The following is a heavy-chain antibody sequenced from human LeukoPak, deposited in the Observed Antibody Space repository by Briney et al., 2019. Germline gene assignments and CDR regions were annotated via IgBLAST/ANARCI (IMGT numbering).Heavy chain of an antibody. CDR2: ISGSGGST. CDR3: AKYSPQLRLGELSFGPPDY. J-gene: IGHJ4*02. CDR1: GFTFSSYA. V-gene: IGHV3-23*01. D-gene: IGHD3-16*02. Sequence: GGSLRLSCAASGFTFSSYAMSWVRQAPGKGLEWVSAISGSGGSTYYADSVKGRFTISRDNSKNTLYLQMNSLRAEDTAVYYCAKYSPQLRLGELSFGPPDYWGQGTLVTVSS.